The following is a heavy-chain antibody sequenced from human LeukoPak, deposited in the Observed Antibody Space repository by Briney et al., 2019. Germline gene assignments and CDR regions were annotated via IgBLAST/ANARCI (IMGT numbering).Heavy chain of an antibody. CDR2: IRDSGAT. J-gene: IGHJ5*01. CDR3: ARDRAVTQVWVEFDS. CDR1: GFSVSNYY. Sequence: GSLRLSCAGFGFSVSNYYMNWVRQAPGKGLEWVSLIRDSGATFYADSVKGRFTISRDNSKNTIYLQMNRLRVEDTAVYFCARDRAVTQVWVEFDSWGQGTQVTVSS. D-gene: IGHD3-16*01. V-gene: IGHV3-66*03.